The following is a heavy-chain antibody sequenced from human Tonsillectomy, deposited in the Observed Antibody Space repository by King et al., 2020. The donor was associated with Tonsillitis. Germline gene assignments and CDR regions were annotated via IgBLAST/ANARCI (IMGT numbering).Heavy chain of an antibody. CDR1: GFTFSGSA. CDR3: TRRSRQWVAIDY. J-gene: IGHJ4*02. Sequence: DVQLVESGGGLVQPGGSVKVSCAASGFTFSGSAMHWVRQASGKGLEWVGRIRSKASSYATAYAASVQGRFTISRDDSKNTVYLQMHSLKIEDTAVYYCTRRSRQWVAIDYWGQGTLVTVSS. CDR2: IRSKASSYAT. D-gene: IGHD6-19*01. V-gene: IGHV3-73*02.